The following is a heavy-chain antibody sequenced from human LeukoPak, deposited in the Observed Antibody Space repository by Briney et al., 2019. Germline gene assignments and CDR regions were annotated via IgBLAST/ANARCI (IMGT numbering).Heavy chain of an antibody. D-gene: IGHD3-10*01. CDR3: ASDPTGTGSPYNWFDP. V-gene: IGHV1-69*04. J-gene: IGHJ5*02. CDR2: IIPILGIA. CDR1: GGTFSSYA. Sequence: GASVKVSCKASGGTFSSYAISWVRQAPGQGLEWMGRIIPILGIANYAQKFQGRVTITADKSTSTAYMELSSLRSEDTAVYYCASDPTGTGSPYNWFDPWGQGTLVTVSS.